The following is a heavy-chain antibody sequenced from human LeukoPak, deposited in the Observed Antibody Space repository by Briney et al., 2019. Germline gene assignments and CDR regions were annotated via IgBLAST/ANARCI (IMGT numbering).Heavy chain of an antibody. D-gene: IGHD6-19*01. CDR3: ARGLMVAGNGRDY. J-gene: IGHJ4*02. Sequence: GGSLRLSCAASGFTFSSYSMNWVRQAPGKGLEWVSSISSSSSYIYYADSAKGRFTISRDNAKNSLYLQMNSLRAEDTAVYYCARGLMVAGNGRDYWGQGTLVTVSS. CDR2: ISSSSSYI. CDR1: GFTFSSYS. V-gene: IGHV3-21*01.